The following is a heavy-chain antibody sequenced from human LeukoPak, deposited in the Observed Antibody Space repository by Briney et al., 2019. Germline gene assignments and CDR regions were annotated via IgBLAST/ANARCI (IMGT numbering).Heavy chain of an antibody. V-gene: IGHV3-30*04. D-gene: IGHD2-21*02. J-gene: IGHJ4*02. CDR1: GFTFSSYA. CDR3: ARVTYGDYYFDY. Sequence: GGSLRLSCAASGFTFSSYAMHWVRQAPGKGLEWVAVISYDGSNKYYADSVKGRFTISRDNSKNTLYLQMNSLRAEDTAVYYCARVTYGDYYFDYWGQGTLVTVSS. CDR2: ISYDGSNK.